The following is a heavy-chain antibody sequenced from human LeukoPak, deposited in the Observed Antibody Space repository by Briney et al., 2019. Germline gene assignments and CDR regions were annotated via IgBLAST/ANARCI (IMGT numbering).Heavy chain of an antibody. D-gene: IGHD4-17*01. CDR2: IWYDGSNK. CDR1: GFTFSSYG. V-gene: IGHV3-30*02. J-gene: IGHJ4*02. Sequence: GGSLRLSCAASGFTFSSYGMHWVRQAPGKGLEWVAVIWYDGSNKYYADSVKGRFTISRDNSKNTLYLQMNSLRAEDTAVYYCAKDRGAFQSYYGDYRPGDYWGQGTLVTVSS. CDR3: AKDRGAFQSYYGDYRPGDY.